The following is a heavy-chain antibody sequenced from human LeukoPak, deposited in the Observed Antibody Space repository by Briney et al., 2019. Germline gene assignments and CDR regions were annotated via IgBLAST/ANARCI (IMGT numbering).Heavy chain of an antibody. CDR1: GGSFSGYY. J-gene: IGHJ3*02. Sequence: SETLSLTCAVYGGSFSGYYWSWIRQPPGKGLEWIGEINHSGSTNYNPSLKSRVTISVDTSKNQFSLKLSSVTAADTAVYYCARGTGEQWLVNAFDIWGQGTMVTVSS. CDR2: INHSGST. CDR3: ARGTGEQWLVNAFDI. V-gene: IGHV4-34*01. D-gene: IGHD6-19*01.